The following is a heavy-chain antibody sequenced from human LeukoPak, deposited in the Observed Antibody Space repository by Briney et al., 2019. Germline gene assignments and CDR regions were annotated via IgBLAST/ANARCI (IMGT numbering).Heavy chain of an antibody. CDR1: GGSISSSSYY. CDR2: IYYSGST. J-gene: IGHJ6*03. D-gene: IGHD3-22*01. V-gene: IGHV4-39*07. CDR3: ARVRHNYYDSSGYSHGGRVYYMDV. Sequence: SETLSLTCTVSGGSISSSSYYWGWIRQPPGKGLEWIGSIYYSGSTYYNPSLKSRVTISVDTSKNQFSLKLSSVTAADTAVYYCARVRHNYYDSSGYSHGGRVYYMDVWGKGTTVTVSS.